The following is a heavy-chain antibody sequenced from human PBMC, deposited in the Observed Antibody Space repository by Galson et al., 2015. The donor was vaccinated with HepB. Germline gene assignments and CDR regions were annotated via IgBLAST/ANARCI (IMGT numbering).Heavy chain of an antibody. CDR1: GYTFSSYG. CDR2: ISAYNGHT. CDR3: ARGHSSSWYGDWFDP. D-gene: IGHD6-13*01. Sequence: SVKVSCKASGYTFSSYGVAWVRQAPGQGLEWMGWISAYNGHTNYAQKLQGRVTMTTDTSTSTAYMELRSLRSDDTAVYYCARGHSSSWYGDWFDPWGQGTPVTVSS. J-gene: IGHJ5*02. V-gene: IGHV1-18*04.